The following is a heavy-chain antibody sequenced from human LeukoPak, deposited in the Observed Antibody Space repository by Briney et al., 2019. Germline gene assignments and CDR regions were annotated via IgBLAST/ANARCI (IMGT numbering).Heavy chain of an antibody. CDR3: AREYYDSSGYYYPFDY. J-gene: IGHJ4*02. CDR1: GYSISSGYY. Sequence: SETLSLTCTVSGYSISSGYYWGWIRQPPGKGLEWIGSIYHSGSTYYNPSLKSRVTISVDTSKNQSSLKLSSVTAADTAVYYCAREYYDSSGYYYPFDYWGQGTLVTVSS. V-gene: IGHV4-38-2*02. CDR2: IYHSGST. D-gene: IGHD3-22*01.